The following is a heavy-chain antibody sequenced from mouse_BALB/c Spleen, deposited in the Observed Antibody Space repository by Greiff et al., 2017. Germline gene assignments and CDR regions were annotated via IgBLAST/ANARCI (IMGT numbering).Heavy chain of an antibody. J-gene: IGHJ3*01. Sequence: EVQLQQSGPELVKPGASVKMSCKASGYTFTSYVMHWVKQKPGQGLEWIGYINPYNDGTKYNEKFKGKATLTSDKSSSTAYMELSSLTSEDSAVYYCARGRDYDGAWFAYWGQGTLVTVSA. D-gene: IGHD2-4*01. V-gene: IGHV1-14*01. CDR2: INPYNDGT. CDR3: ARGRDYDGAWFAY. CDR1: GYTFTSYV.